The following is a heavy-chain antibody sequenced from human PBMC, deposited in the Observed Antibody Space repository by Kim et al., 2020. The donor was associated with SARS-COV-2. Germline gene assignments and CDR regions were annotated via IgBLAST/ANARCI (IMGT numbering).Heavy chain of an antibody. CDR3: ARAYYYDSSGYPIDY. J-gene: IGHJ4*02. Sequence: GGSLRLSCAASGFTFSGYCMSWVRQAPGKGLEWVSSINQDGSETYYADSVKGRFTISRDNAKNSLYLQMNSLRAEDTALYYCARAYYYDSSGYPIDYWGQGTLVSASS. D-gene: IGHD3-22*01. CDR2: INQDGSET. V-gene: IGHV3-7*03. CDR1: GFTFSGYC.